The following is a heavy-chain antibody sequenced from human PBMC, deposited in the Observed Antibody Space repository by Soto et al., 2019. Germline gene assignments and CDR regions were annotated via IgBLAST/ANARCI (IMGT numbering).Heavy chain of an antibody. CDR3: AKEHDVVVVAATRSDY. J-gene: IGHJ4*02. D-gene: IGHD2-15*01. V-gene: IGHV3-23*01. CDR2: ISGSGGST. Sequence: EVQLLESGGGLVQPGGSLRLSCAASGFTFSSYAMSWVRQAPGKGLEWVSAISGSGGSTYYADSVKGRFTISRDNSKNTLYRQMNSLRAEDTAVYYCAKEHDVVVVAATRSDYWGQGTLVTVTS. CDR1: GFTFSSYA.